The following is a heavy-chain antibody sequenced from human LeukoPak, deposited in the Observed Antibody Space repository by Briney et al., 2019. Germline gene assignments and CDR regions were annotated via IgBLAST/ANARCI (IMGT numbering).Heavy chain of an antibody. J-gene: IGHJ4*02. V-gene: IGHV3-74*01. CDR3: ARTLYSGGWYFPFDY. D-gene: IGHD6-19*01. CDR2: INSDGSST. Sequence: GGSLRLSCAASGFTFSSYWMHWVRQAPGKGLVWVSRINSDGSSTSYADSVKGRFTISRDNAKNTLYLQMNSLRAEDTAVYYCARTLYSGGWYFPFDYWGQGTLVTVSS. CDR1: GFTFSSYW.